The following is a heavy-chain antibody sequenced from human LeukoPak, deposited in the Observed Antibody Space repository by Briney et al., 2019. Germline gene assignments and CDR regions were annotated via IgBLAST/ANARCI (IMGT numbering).Heavy chain of an antibody. CDR1: GFTFSSYA. CDR2: ISGRGGTT. D-gene: IGHD2-2*01. V-gene: IGHV3-23*01. Sequence: GGSLRLSCAASGFTFSSYAMSWVREAPGKGLEWVSVISGRGGTTYYAESVKGRFTISRDNSKNTLYLQINSLRAEDTAVYYCSRYCNTTTCPGYYYGMDIWGQGTPVTVSS. J-gene: IGHJ6*02. CDR3: SRYCNTTTCPGYYYGMDI.